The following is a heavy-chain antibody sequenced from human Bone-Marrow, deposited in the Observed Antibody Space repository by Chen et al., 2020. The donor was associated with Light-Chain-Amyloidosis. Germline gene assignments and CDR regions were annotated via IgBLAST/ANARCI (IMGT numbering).Heavy chain of an antibody. J-gene: IGHJ4*02. Sequence: QVQLQESGPGLVKPSETLSLTCTVSGVSISDYFWSWIRQPAGKGLEWVGRVHTSGSTNYNPSLKSRVTMSLDTSKNQFSLKLTSVTAADTAVYFCARQAHWDSPIYFDYWGQGALVTVSS. V-gene: IGHV4-4*07. CDR1: GVSISDYF. CDR3: ARQAHWDSPIYFDY. CDR2: VHTSGST. D-gene: IGHD7-27*01.